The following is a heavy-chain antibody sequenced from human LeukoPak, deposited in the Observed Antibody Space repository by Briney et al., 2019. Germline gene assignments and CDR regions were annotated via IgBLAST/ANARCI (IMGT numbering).Heavy chain of an antibody. D-gene: IGHD2-2*01. CDR1: GGTFSSYA. J-gene: IGHJ4*02. CDR2: IIPIFGTA. Sequence: ASVKVSCKASGGTFSSYAISWVRQAPGQGLEWMGRIIPIFGTANYAQKFQGRVTITTDESTSTAYMELSSLRSEDTAVYYCARVPQYCSSTSCYGGAFDYWGQGTLVTVSS. V-gene: IGHV1-69*05. CDR3: ARVPQYCSSTSCYGGAFDY.